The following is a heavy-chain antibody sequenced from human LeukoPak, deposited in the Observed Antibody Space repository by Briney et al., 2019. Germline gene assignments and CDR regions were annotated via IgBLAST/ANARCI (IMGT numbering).Heavy chain of an antibody. CDR3: ASQRGNYYYYYYMDV. CDR1: GGSISSSSYY. D-gene: IGHD3-16*01. Sequence: SETLSLTCTVSGGSISSSSYYWGWIRQPPGKGLEWIGSIYYSGSTYYNPSLKSRVTISVDTTKNQFSLRLSSVTAADTAVYYCASQRGNYYYYYYMDVWGKGTTVTVSS. CDR2: IYYSGST. V-gene: IGHV4-39*01. J-gene: IGHJ6*03.